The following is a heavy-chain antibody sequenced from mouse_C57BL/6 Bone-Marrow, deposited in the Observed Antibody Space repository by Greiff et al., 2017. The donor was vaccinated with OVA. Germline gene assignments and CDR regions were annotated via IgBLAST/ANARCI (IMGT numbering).Heavy chain of an antibody. J-gene: IGHJ2*01. CDR2: IRNKANGYTT. CDR3: ARSSGYRFDY. D-gene: IGHD1-3*01. CDR1: GFTFTDYY. V-gene: IGHV7-3*01. Sequence: EVHLVESGGGLVQPGGSLSLSCAASGFTFTDYYMSWVRQPPGKALEWLGFIRNKANGYTTEYSASVKGRFTISRDNSQSILYIQMNALRAEDSATYYCARSSGYRFDYWGQGTTLTVSS.